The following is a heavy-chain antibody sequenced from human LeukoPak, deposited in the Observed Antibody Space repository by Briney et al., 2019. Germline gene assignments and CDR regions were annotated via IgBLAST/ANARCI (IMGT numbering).Heavy chain of an antibody. V-gene: IGHV3-7*04. CDR3: ARDSPGYLAYDS. D-gene: IGHD1-1*01. Sequence: GGSLRLSCAASGLSFSDFWMTWVRQAPGKGPEWVANIKEDGSATYYVDSVKGRFTISRDNAKKSLYLQMNSLRAEDTAVYYCARDSPGYLAYDSWGQGTLVTVSS. J-gene: IGHJ4*02. CDR1: GLSFSDFW. CDR2: IKEDGSAT.